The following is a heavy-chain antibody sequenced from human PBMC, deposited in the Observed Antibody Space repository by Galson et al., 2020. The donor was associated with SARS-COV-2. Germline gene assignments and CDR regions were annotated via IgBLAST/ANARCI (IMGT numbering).Heavy chain of an antibody. CDR3: AKGPVGPPWKTFDL. CDR1: GFTLSNYV. J-gene: IGHJ4*02. D-gene: IGHD1-1*01. V-gene: IGHV3-23*01. CDR2: TREDGRNT. Sequence: TGGSLKLSCAASGFTLSNYVMSWLRQGPGKGLEWVSTTREDGRNTYYADSVRGRFTISRDNSNNTLYLQMNSLRADDTAVFYCAKGPVGPPWKTFDLWGQGTLVTVAS.